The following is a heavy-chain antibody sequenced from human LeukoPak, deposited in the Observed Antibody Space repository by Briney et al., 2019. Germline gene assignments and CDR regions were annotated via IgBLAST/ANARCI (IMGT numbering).Heavy chain of an antibody. Sequence: ASVKVSCRASGYTFTDYYIHWVRQAPGQGLEWMGWINPDNGGTNYAQKFQGRVTMTRDTSIRTVYMDLSRLRSDDTAVFYCTREARAGNWFDPWGQGTQVTVSS. D-gene: IGHD5-12*01. CDR1: GYTFTDYY. J-gene: IGHJ5*02. CDR2: INPDNGGT. CDR3: TREARAGNWFDP. V-gene: IGHV1-2*02.